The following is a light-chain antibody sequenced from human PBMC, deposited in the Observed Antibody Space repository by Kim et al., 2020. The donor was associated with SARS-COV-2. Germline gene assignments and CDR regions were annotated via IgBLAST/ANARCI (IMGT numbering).Light chain of an antibody. Sequence: AIQMTQSPSSLSASVGDRVTITCRASQGIRNDLSWYQQKPGKAPKLLIYAASSLQSGVPSRFSGSGSGTDFTLTTSSLQPEDFATYYCLQDNNYPWTFGQGTKVDIK. CDR3: LQDNNYPWT. CDR1: QGIRND. V-gene: IGKV1-6*01. J-gene: IGKJ1*01. CDR2: AAS.